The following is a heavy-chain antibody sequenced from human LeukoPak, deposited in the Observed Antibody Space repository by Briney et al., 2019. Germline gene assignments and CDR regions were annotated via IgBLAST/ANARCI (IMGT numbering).Heavy chain of an antibody. V-gene: IGHV3-30-3*01. CDR1: GFTFSSYA. D-gene: IGHD5-24*01. Sequence: PGRSLRLSCAASGFTFSSYAMHWVRQAPGKGLEWVAVISYDGSNKYYADSVKGRFTISRDNSKNTLYLQMNSLRAEDTAVYYCARLCMGEMACVGWFDPWGQGTLVTVSS. J-gene: IGHJ5*02. CDR2: ISYDGSNK. CDR3: ARLCMGEMACVGWFDP.